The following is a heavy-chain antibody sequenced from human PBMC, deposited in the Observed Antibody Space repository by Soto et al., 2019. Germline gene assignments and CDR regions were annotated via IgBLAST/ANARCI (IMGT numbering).Heavy chain of an antibody. J-gene: IGHJ4*02. CDR2: ISSSRSTI. Sequence: ELQLVESGGGLVQPGGSLRLSCAASGFTFSSYSMNWVRQAPGKGLEWVSYISSSRSTIYYADSVKGRFTISRDNAKTSLYLQMNRLRAEDTAVYDCARDCPGSSTTCYGNECLDSWGQGTLVTVSS. D-gene: IGHD2-2*01. CDR1: GFTFSSYS. V-gene: IGHV3-48*01. CDR3: ARDCPGSSTTCYGNECLDS.